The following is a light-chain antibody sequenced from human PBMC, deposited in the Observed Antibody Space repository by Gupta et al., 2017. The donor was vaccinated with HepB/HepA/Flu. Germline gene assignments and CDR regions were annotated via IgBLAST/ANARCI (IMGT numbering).Light chain of an antibody. J-gene: IGKJ3*01. CDR3: QHDNCAPFT. CDR2: TAS. CDR1: QGISNF. V-gene: IGKV1-27*01. Sequence: DIQLTQSPSSLSASVGDRVTITCRASQGISNFLAWYQQKPGTSPKLLIYTASTLQSGVPSRFGGSGSGTHFTLTINSLQPEDVATYYCQHDNCAPFTFGHGTKVDIK.